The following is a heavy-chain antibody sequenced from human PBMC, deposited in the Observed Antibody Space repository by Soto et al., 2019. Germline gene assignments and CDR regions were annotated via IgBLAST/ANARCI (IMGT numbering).Heavy chain of an antibody. Sequence: QVQLVQSGTEVKKPGASVKVSCKAFDYTFLSYAITWVRQAPGQGLEWVGWISAYNNNTKCAQKFQDRVTLTTDTSTSTAYMELRSLRADDTAVYYCARPDGSHYYGMAVWGQGTTGAAS. D-gene: IGHD3-22*01. J-gene: IGHJ6*02. CDR3: ARPDGSHYYGMAV. CDR2: ISAYNNNT. V-gene: IGHV1-18*04. CDR1: DYTFLSYA.